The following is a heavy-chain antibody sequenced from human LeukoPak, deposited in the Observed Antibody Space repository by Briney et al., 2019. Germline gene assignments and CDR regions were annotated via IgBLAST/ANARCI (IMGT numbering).Heavy chain of an antibody. J-gene: IGHJ6*03. CDR3: AKGQYSSGWYMDV. CDR1: GFTFSSYG. CDR2: IRYDGSNK. V-gene: IGHV3-30*02. D-gene: IGHD6-19*01. Sequence: PGGSLRLSCAASGFTFSSYGMHWVRQAPGKGLEWVAFIRYDGSNKYYADSVKGRFTISRDNSKNTLYLQMSSLRAEDTAVYYCAKGQYSSGWYMDVWGKGTTVTISS.